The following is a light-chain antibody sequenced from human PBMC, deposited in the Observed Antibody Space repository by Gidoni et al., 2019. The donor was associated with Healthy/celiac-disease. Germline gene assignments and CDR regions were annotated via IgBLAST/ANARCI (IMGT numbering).Light chain of an antibody. CDR2: RNN. Sequence: QSVLTQPPSASGTPGQRVTISCSGSSSNIGSNYVYWYQQLPGTAPKLLIIRNNQRPSGVPDRFSGSKSGTSASLALSGLRSEDEADYYCAAWDDSLSGLFGGGTKLTVL. J-gene: IGLJ3*02. V-gene: IGLV1-47*01. CDR1: SSNIGSNY. CDR3: AAWDDSLSGL.